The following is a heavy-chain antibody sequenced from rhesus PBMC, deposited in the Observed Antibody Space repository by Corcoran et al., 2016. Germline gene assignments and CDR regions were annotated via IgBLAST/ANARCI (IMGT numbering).Heavy chain of an antibody. CDR3: TRGRSSSIQYFEC. CDR2: IYPYNGNK. Sequence: QVQLVQSGAEIKQPGASVKLSCKASGYTFTSYYMHWVRQAPGQGLEWIGLIYPYNGNKSYAQSVQGRVTRTTVTSTSTGYMELSSLRSEDTAVYYCTRGRSSSIQYFECWGQGALVTVSS. V-gene: IGHV1-1*01. CDR1: GYTFTSYY. J-gene: IGHJ1*01. D-gene: IGHD4-29*01.